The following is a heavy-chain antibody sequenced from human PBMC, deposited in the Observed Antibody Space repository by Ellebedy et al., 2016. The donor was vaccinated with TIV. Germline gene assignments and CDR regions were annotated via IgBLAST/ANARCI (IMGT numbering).Heavy chain of an antibody. Sequence: GESLKISCKASGYKFTNYWIGWVRQRPGKGLEWMGIINPADSESRYSPSFLGQVTMSADRSTSSAYLQWSSLKASDSAIYYCAKHGGGGALHVWGQGTTVTVSS. V-gene: IGHV5-51*01. CDR3: AKHGGGGALHV. J-gene: IGHJ6*02. D-gene: IGHD3-16*01. CDR2: INPADSES. CDR1: GYKFTNYW.